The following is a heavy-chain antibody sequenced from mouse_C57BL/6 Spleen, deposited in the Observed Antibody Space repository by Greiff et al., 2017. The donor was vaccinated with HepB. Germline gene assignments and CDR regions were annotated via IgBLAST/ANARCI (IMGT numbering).Heavy chain of an antibody. J-gene: IGHJ2*01. Sequence: QVQLQQSGAELVRPGASVTLSCKASGYTFTDYEMHWVKQTPVHGLEWIGAIDPETGGTAYNQKFKGKAILTADKSTSTAYMELRSLTSEDSAVYYCTREDITTVVAGDYWGRGTTLTVSS. CDR1: GYTFTDYE. D-gene: IGHD1-1*01. V-gene: IGHV1-15*01. CDR3: TREDITTVVAGDY. CDR2: IDPETGGT.